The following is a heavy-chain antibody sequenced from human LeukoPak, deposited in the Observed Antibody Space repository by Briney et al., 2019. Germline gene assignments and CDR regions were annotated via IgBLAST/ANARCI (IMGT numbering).Heavy chain of an antibody. CDR1: GFTFSSYA. V-gene: IGHV3-23*01. CDR3: ARDAYCTSAGRRRDFDS. Sequence: SGGSLRLSCAVSGFTFSSYAISWVRQAPGTGLQWVSAISGSGYNTYYADSVKGRFTISRDNSKSTLYLQMDSLRAEDTAVYYCARDAYCTSAGRRRDFDSWGQGTLVTVSS. CDR2: ISGSGYNT. J-gene: IGHJ4*02. D-gene: IGHD2-8*02.